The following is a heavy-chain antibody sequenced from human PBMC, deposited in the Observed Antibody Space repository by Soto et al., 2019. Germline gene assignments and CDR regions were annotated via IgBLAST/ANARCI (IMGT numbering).Heavy chain of an antibody. CDR2: ISGSGADT. J-gene: IGHJ1*01. CDR3: ASWVIALDGTGYFRH. V-gene: IGHV3-23*01. CDR1: GFTFNDYG. D-gene: IGHD6-19*01. Sequence: PGGSLRLSCAAPGFTFNDYGMNWVRQAPGKGLDWVSGISGSGADTYYADSVKGRFTVSRDNSKNTLELHMNNLRAEDAGVYHCASWVIALDGTGYFRHWGQGTLVTVSS.